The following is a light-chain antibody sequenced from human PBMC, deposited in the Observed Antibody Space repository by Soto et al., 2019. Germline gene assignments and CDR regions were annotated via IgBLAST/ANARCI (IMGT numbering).Light chain of an antibody. CDR2: DVN. Sequence: QSVLTQPRSVSGSPGQSVTISCTGTSSDVGGYNYVSWYQQHPGKAPKLMIYDVNKRPSGVPDRFSGSKSGNTASLTISGLQAEDEADYYCCSYAGSYTVVFGGGTKLTVI. CDR3: CSYAGSYTVV. J-gene: IGLJ2*01. CDR1: SSDVGGYNY. V-gene: IGLV2-11*01.